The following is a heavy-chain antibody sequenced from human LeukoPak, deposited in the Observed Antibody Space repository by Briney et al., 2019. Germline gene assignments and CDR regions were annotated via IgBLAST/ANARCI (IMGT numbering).Heavy chain of an antibody. J-gene: IGHJ4*02. CDR2: INPNSGGT. CDR3: ARRLGTGTTLGY. V-gene: IGHV1-2*02. D-gene: IGHD1-1*01. CDR1: GYTFTGYY. Sequence: ASVKVSCKTSGYTFTGYYIHWVRQAPGQGLERMGWINPNSGGTNYAQNFQGTVTMTRDTSTSTAYMELSSLGSDDTAVYYCARRLGTGTTLGYWGQGTLVTVSS.